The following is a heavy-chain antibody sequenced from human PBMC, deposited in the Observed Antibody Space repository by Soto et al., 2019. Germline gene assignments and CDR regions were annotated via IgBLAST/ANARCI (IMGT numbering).Heavy chain of an antibody. CDR2: ISYDGSNK. CDR1: GFTFSSYA. CDR3: ARAGPSPTPYFFAY. J-gene: IGHJ4*02. V-gene: IGHV3-30-3*01. Sequence: PGGSLRLSCAASGFTFSSYAMHWVRQAPGKGLEWVAVISYDGSNKYYADSVKGRFTISRDNSKNTLYLQMNSLRAEDTAVYYCARAGPSPTPYFFAYWGQRTLVPVSS.